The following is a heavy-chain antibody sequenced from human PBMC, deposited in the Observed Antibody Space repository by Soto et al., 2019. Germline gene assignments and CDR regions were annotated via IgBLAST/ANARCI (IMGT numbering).Heavy chain of an antibody. V-gene: IGHV3-30-3*01. D-gene: IGHD2-2*01. J-gene: IGHJ6*02. CDR2: ISYDGTNK. CDR1: GFAFNSYA. Sequence: QVQLVESGGGVVQPGRSLRLSCAASGFAFNSYAMHWVRQAPAKGLEWVAVISYDGTNKYYADSVKGRYTISRDNSRNTLHLQMNSLRTEDTAVYYCARSGVMSTSPYGMDVWGQGTTVTVSS. CDR3: ARSGVMSTSPYGMDV.